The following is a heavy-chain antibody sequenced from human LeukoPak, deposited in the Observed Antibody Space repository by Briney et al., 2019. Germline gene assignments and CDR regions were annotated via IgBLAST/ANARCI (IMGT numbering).Heavy chain of an antibody. D-gene: IGHD6-19*01. V-gene: IGHV3-48*04. J-gene: IGHJ4*02. CDR1: GFTFSSYS. CDR2: ISSSGSTI. Sequence: GGSLRLSCAASGFTFSSYSMNWVRQAPGKGLEWVSFISSSGSTIYYADSVKGRFTISRDNAKNSLYLQMNSLRAEDTAVYYCAASGYSSGWRDYWGQGTLVTVSS. CDR3: AASGYSSGWRDY.